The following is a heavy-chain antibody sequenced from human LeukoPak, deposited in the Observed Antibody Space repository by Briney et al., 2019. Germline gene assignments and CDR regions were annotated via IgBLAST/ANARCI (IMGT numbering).Heavy chain of an antibody. D-gene: IGHD6-19*01. CDR2: IIPIFGPA. CDR3: ASQIAVAANGIDY. CDR1: GGTLSSYA. J-gene: IGHJ4*02. Sequence: SVKVSCKASGGTLSSYAISWGRKAPGQGLEWMGGIIPIFGPANYAQKFQGRVTITTDESTSTAYMELSSLRSEDTAVYYCASQIAVAANGIDYWGQGTLVTVSS. V-gene: IGHV1-69*05.